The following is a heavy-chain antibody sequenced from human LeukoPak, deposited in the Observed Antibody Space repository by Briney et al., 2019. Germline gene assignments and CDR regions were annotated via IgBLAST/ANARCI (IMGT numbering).Heavy chain of an antibody. D-gene: IGHD6-13*01. Sequence: GGSLRLSCAASGFTFNSYSMNWVRQAPGKGLEWVSSISSGSTYIYYADSVQGRFTISRDNAKNSLYLQMNSLRAEDTALYYCARGPTLIAAAGPYYFAYWGQGTLVTVSS. CDR3: ARGPTLIAAAGPYYFAY. CDR1: GFTFNSYS. J-gene: IGHJ4*02. CDR2: ISSGSTYI. V-gene: IGHV3-21*01.